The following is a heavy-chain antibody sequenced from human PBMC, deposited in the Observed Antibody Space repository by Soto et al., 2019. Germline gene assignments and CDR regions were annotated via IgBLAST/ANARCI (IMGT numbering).Heavy chain of an antibody. CDR3: ARSAESGGWYYYYGMDV. Sequence: PGESLKISCKGSGYTFTDYWIGWVRQMPGKGLEWMGIIYPGDSDTRYSPSFQGQVTISADKSISTAYLQWSSLKASDTAMYYCARSAESGGWYYYYGMDVWGQGTTVTVSS. V-gene: IGHV5-51*01. D-gene: IGHD6-19*01. CDR1: GYTFTDYW. CDR2: IYPGDSDT. J-gene: IGHJ6*02.